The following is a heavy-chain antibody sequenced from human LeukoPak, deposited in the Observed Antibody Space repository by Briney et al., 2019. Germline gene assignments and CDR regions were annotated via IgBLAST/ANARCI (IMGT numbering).Heavy chain of an antibody. D-gene: IGHD6-19*01. CDR1: GYTFTKYA. V-gene: IGHV1-18*01. CDR2: ISGYNGNT. CDR3: ARVTLSVAGDFYYYYGLDV. J-gene: IGHJ6*02. Sequence: ASVKVSCKASGYTFTKYAISWVRQAPGQGLEWKGWISGYNGNTRYAQEFQGRVTMTTATSTSTAYMELRSLTSDDTAVYYCARVTLSVAGDFYYYYGLDVWAQGTTVTVSS.